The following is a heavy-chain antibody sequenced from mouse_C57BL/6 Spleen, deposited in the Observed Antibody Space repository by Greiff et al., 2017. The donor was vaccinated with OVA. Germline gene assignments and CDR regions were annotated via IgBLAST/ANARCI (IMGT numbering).Heavy chain of an antibody. CDR1: GYTFTEYT. J-gene: IGHJ1*03. V-gene: IGHV1-62-2*01. D-gene: IGHD2-1*01. CDR2: FYPGSGSI. Sequence: QVQLQQSGAELVKPGASVKLSCKASGYTFTEYTIHWVKQRSGQGLEWIGWFYPGSGSIKYNEKFKDKATLTADKSSSTVYMELSRLTSEDSAVYVCERHEEKSYGNYVWYFDVWGTGTTVTVSS. CDR3: ERHEEKSYGNYVWYFDV.